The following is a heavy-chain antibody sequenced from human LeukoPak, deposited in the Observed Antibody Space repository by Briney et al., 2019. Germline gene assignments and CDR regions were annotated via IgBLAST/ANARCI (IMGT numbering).Heavy chain of an antibody. Sequence: PGGSLRLSCAASGFSFSSHGMHWVLQAPGKGLEWVAVISYDGSNKYYADSVKGRFTISRDNSKNTLYRQMNSLRAEDTAVYYCAKDQDIVVVVAASTFDYWGQGTLVTVSS. J-gene: IGHJ4*02. CDR2: ISYDGSNK. V-gene: IGHV3-30*18. D-gene: IGHD2-15*01. CDR3: AKDQDIVVVVAASTFDY. CDR1: GFSFSSHG.